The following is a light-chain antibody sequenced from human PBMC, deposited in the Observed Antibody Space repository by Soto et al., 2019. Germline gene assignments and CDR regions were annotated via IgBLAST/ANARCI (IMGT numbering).Light chain of an antibody. V-gene: IGKV1-9*01. CDR3: QHYNSYSEA. J-gene: IGKJ1*01. Sequence: DIQLTQSPSFLSASVGDRVTITCRASQGISDYLAWYQQEPGKAPKLLIYATSTLQSGVPSRFSGSGSGTEFTLTISSLQPEDFATYYCQHYNSYSEAFGQGTKVELK. CDR1: QGISDY. CDR2: ATS.